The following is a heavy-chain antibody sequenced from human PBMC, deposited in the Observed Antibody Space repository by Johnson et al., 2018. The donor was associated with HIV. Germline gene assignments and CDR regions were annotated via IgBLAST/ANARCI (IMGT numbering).Heavy chain of an antibody. CDR3: AKDILGGSGWHAFDI. Sequence: VQLVESGGGLVQPGGSRRLSCAASGFMFGTYWMSWVRQGPGKGLEWVGNINHDGSEKYYVGSVKGRFTISRDNTKNSLFLQMHSLRPEDTALYYCAKDILGGSGWHAFDIWGQGTVVSVSS. CDR1: GFMFGTYW. CDR2: INHDGSEK. D-gene: IGHD6-25*01. J-gene: IGHJ3*02. V-gene: IGHV3-7*05.